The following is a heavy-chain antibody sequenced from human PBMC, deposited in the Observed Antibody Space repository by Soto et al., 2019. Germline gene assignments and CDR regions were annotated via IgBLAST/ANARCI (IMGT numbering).Heavy chain of an antibody. CDR3: ARDLEPTQSSLYYYGMDV. J-gene: IGHJ6*02. CDR1: GFTVSSNY. CDR2: IYSGGST. D-gene: IGHD1-1*01. V-gene: IGHV3-53*05. Sequence: GGSLRLSCAASGFTVSSNYMSWVRQAPGKGLEWVSVIYSGGSTYYADSVKGRFTISRDNSKNTLYLQMNSLRSEDTAVYYCARDLEPTQSSLYYYGMDVWGQGTTVTVSS.